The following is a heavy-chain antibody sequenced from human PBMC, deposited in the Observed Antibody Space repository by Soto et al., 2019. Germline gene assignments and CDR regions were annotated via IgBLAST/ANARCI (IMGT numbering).Heavy chain of an antibody. Sequence: ASVKVSCTASGYTFTSYGISGVRQAPGQGLEWMGWISAYNGNTNYAQKLQGRVTMTTDTSTSTAYMELRSLRSDDTAVYNCARVVANARVWFGDDYYYYYMDVWGKGTTVTVSS. J-gene: IGHJ6*03. CDR2: ISAYNGNT. CDR1: GYTFTSYG. CDR3: ARVVANARVWFGDDYYYYYMDV. D-gene: IGHD3-10*01. V-gene: IGHV1-18*01.